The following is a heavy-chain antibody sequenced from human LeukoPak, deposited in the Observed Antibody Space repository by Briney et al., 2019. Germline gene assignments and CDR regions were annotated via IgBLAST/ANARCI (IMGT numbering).Heavy chain of an antibody. CDR2: ISSSSSTI. D-gene: IGHD2-2*01. J-gene: IGHJ4*02. CDR3: ARVTRPRYCSSTSCPNELDY. CDR1: GFTFSSYS. V-gene: IGHV3-48*04. Sequence: GGSLRLPCAASGFTFSSYSMNWVRQAPGKGLEWVSYISSSSSTIYYADSVKGRFTISRDNAKNSLYLQMNSLRAEDTAVYYCARVTRPRYCSSTSCPNELDYWGQGTLVTVYS.